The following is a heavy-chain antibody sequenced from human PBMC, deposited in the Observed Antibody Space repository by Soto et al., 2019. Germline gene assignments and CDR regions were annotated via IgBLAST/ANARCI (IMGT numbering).Heavy chain of an antibody. CDR1: GGSISSGDYY. Sequence: SETRSLTCTVSGGSISSGDYYWSWIRQPPGKGLEWIGYIYYSGSTYYNPSLKSRVTTSVDTSKNQFSLKLSSVTAADTAVYYCARERPDGARLDPWGQGTLVTVSS. CDR3: ARERPDGARLDP. V-gene: IGHV4-30-4*01. D-gene: IGHD6-6*01. CDR2: IYYSGST. J-gene: IGHJ5*02.